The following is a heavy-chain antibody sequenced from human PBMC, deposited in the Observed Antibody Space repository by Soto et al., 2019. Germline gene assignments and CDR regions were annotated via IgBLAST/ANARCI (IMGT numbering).Heavy chain of an antibody. J-gene: IGHJ6*02. D-gene: IGHD3-22*01. CDR1: GFTCSSYS. CDR3: ARVMDYYDPYYYYGMDV. CDR2: ISSSSSYI. Sequence: EVQLVESGGGLVKPGGSLRLSCAASGFTCSSYSMNWVHQAPGKGLEWVSSISSSSSYIYYADSVKGRFTISRDNAKNSLYLQMNSLRAEDTAVYYCARVMDYYDPYYYYGMDVGGQGTTVTVSS. V-gene: IGHV3-21*01.